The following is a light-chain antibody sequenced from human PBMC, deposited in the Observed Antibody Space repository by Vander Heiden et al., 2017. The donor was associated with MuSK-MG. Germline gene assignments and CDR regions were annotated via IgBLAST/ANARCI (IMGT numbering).Light chain of an antibody. V-gene: IGLV3-1*01. CDR1: KLGDKY. CDR2: QDS. J-gene: IGLJ2*01. Sequence: SYELTQPPSVSVSPGQTASITCSGDKLGDKYACWYQQKPCQSPVLVIYQDSKRSSWSPERFAGYNSGTTATLTISGTQAMDEDDYYCQAWDSSTVVFGGGTKLTVL. CDR3: QAWDSSTVV.